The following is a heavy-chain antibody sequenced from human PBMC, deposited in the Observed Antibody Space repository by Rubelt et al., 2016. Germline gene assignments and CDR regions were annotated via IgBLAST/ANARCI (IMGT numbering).Heavy chain of an antibody. CDR1: GYTFTSYA. CDR3: ARDSGSPRGGGHDY. D-gene: IGHD1-26*01. V-gene: IGHV1-3*01. CDR2: INAGNGNT. J-gene: IGHJ4*02. Sequence: QVQLVQSGAEVKKPGASVKVSCKASGYTFTSYAMHWVRQAPGQRLEWMGWINAGNGNTKYSQKLQGRVTMTTDTSTSTAYMELRSLRSDDTAVYYCARDSGSPRGGGHDYWGQGTLVTVSS.